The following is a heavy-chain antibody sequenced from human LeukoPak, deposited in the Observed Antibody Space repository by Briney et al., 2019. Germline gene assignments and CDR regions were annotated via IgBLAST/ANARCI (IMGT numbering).Heavy chain of an antibody. J-gene: IGHJ3*02. D-gene: IGHD5-24*01. CDR3: AREYVEMATITGAFDI. CDR2: IYSGGST. CDR1: GFTFSSYS. Sequence: PGGSLRLSCAASGFTFSSYSMNWVRQAPGKGLEWVSVIYSGGSTYYADSVKGRFTISRDNSKNTLYLQMNSLRAEDTAVYYCAREYVEMATITGAFDIWGQGTMVTVSS. V-gene: IGHV3-53*01.